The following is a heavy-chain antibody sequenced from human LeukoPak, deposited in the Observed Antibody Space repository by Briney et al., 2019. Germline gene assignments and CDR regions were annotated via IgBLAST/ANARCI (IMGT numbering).Heavy chain of an antibody. CDR3: ARQRGYSYGNFDP. J-gene: IGHJ5*02. V-gene: IGHV1-8*01. Sequence: GASVKVSCKASGYTFTSYDINWVRQATGQGLGWMGWMNPNSGNTGYAQKFQGRVTMTRNTSISTAYMELSSLRSEGTAVYYCARQRGYSYGNFDPWGQGTLVTASS. CDR1: GYTFTSYD. D-gene: IGHD5-18*01. CDR2: MNPNSGNT.